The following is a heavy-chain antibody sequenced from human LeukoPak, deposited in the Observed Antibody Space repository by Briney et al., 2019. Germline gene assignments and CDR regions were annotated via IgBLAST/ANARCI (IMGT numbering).Heavy chain of an antibody. Sequence: PSETLSLTCTVSHDSISTYPWTWIRHPPAKGKEWLCHVSYSGTTNYNPSLKSRVTMSVDTSKSQFSLTLRSVTAADTAVYYCAGRYCTSTMCYVGAVAGYEFWGQGALVTVSS. CDR2: VSYSGTT. V-gene: IGHV4-59*13. J-gene: IGHJ4*02. D-gene: IGHD2-2*01. CDR1: HDSISTYP. CDR3: AGRYCTSTMCYVGAVAGYEF.